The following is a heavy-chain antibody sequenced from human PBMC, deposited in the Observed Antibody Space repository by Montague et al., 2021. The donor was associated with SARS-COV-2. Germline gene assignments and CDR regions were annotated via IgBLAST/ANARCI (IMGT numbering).Heavy chain of an antibody. J-gene: IGHJ2*01. CDR2: IYYSGST. CDR1: GGSFSVYY. CDR3: ARGPQEYRITMIVVDYWYFDL. V-gene: IGHV4-59*01. D-gene: IGHD3-22*01. Sequence: SETLSLTCAVYGGSFSVYYWSWLRQPPGKGLEWIGYIYYSGSTNCNPSLKSRVTISVDTSKNQFSLKLSSVTAADTAVYYCARGPQEYRITMIVVDYWYFDLWGRGTLVTVSS.